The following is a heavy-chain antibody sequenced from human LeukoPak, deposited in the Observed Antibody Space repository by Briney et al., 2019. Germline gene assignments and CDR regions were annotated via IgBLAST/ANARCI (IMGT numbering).Heavy chain of an antibody. CDR3: AVVPAAAIDY. Sequence: PGGSLRLPCAASGFTFSSYAMSWVRQAPGKGLEWVSAISGSGGSTYYADSVKGRFTISRDNSKNTLYLQMNSLRAEDTAVYYCAVVPAAAIDYWGQGTLVTVSS. CDR2: ISGSGGST. V-gene: IGHV3-23*01. J-gene: IGHJ4*02. D-gene: IGHD2-2*01. CDR1: GFTFSSYA.